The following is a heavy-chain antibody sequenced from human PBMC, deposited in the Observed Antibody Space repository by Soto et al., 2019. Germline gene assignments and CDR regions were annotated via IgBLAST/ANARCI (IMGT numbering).Heavy chain of an antibody. Sequence: QVQLVQSGAEVKKPGASVKVSCKASGYTFTSYDINWVRQATGQGLEWMGWMNPNSGNTGYAQKFQGRVTMTRNTSISTAYMELSSLRSEDTAVYYCARLAVWDGGKGGDFDLWGRGTLVTVSS. CDR2: MNPNSGNT. CDR1: GYTFTSYD. CDR3: ARLAVWDGGKGGDFDL. V-gene: IGHV1-8*01. J-gene: IGHJ2*01. D-gene: IGHD2-15*01.